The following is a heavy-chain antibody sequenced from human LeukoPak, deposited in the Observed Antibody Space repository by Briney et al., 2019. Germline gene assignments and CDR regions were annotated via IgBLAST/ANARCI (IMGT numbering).Heavy chain of an antibody. CDR1: GFTFSSYW. Sequence: PGGSLRLSCAASGFTFSSYWMHWVRQAPGKGLEWVSSISSSSSYIYYADSVKGRFTISRDNAKNSLYLQMNSLRAEDTAVYYCARVRNTAMAKRFDPWGQGTLVTVSS. CDR2: ISSSSSYI. V-gene: IGHV3-21*01. J-gene: IGHJ5*02. CDR3: ARVRNTAMAKRFDP. D-gene: IGHD5-18*01.